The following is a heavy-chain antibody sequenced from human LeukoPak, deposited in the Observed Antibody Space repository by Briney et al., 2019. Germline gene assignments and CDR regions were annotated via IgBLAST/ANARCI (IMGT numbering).Heavy chain of an antibody. CDR3: ARRMVRGVISSPFDY. CDR1: GYSFTNYW. CDR2: IYPSDSDT. J-gene: IGHJ4*02. D-gene: IGHD3-10*01. Sequence: GESLKISCKGSGYSFTNYWIDWVRQMPGKGLEWMGIIYPSDSDTRYSPSFQGQVTISADKSISTAYLQWSSLKASDTAMYYCARRMVRGVISSPFDYWGQGTLVTVSS. V-gene: IGHV5-51*01.